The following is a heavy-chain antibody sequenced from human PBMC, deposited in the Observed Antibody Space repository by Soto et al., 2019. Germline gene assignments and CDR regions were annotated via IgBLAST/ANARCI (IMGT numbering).Heavy chain of an antibody. CDR1: GGSISSSSYY. V-gene: IGHV4-39*01. D-gene: IGHD3-3*01. CDR2: IYYSGST. J-gene: IGHJ5*02. CDR3: ARQYYDFWSGYYTYNWFDP. Sequence: SATLSLTCTVSGGSISSSSYYWVWIRQPPGKGLEWIGSIYYSGSTYYNPSLKSRVTISVDTSKNQFSLKLSSVTAADTAVYYCARQYYDFWSGYYTYNWFDPWGQGTLVTVS.